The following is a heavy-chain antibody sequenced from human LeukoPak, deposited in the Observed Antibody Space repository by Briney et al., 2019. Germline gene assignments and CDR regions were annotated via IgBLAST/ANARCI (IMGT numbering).Heavy chain of an antibody. CDR1: GYTFTGHY. V-gene: IGHV1-2*02. J-gene: IGHJ4*02. Sequence: ASVKVSCKTSGYTFTGHYIHWVRQAPGQGLEWMGWINPNSGGTNYAQKFQGRVTMTRDTSISTAYMELSRLRSDDTAVYYCARDLPFDYWGQGTLVTVSS. CDR2: INPNSGGT. CDR3: ARDLPFDY.